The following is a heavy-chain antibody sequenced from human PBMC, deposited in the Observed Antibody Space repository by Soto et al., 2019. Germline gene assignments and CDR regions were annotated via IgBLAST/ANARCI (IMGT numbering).Heavy chain of an antibody. CDR2: INAGNGDT. D-gene: IGHD3-9*01. V-gene: IGHV1-3*01. CDR1: GYAFTTYA. CDR3: ASPRDILTGYAYYYGMDV. J-gene: IGHJ6*02. Sequence: ASVKVSCKASGYAFTTYAIHWVRQAPGQSLEWMGWINAGNGDTKYSQKFQGRVTITRDTSASTAYMELSSLRSEDTAVYYCASPRDILTGYAYYYGMDVWGQGTTVTVSS.